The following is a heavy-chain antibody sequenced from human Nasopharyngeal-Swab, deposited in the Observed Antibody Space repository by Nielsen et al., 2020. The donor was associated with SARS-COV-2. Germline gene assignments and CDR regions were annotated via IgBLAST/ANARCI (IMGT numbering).Heavy chain of an antibody. J-gene: IGHJ6*02. D-gene: IGHD6-13*01. CDR2: ISSSSSTI. CDR1: GFTFSSYS. CDR3: ARHSYSSSWGYYYYGMDV. V-gene: IGHV3-48*02. Sequence: GESLKISCAASGFTFSSYSMNWVRQAPGKGLEWVSYISSSSSTIYYADSVKGRFTISRDNAKNSLYLQMNSLRDEDTAVYYCARHSYSSSWGYYYYGMDVWGQGTTVTVSS.